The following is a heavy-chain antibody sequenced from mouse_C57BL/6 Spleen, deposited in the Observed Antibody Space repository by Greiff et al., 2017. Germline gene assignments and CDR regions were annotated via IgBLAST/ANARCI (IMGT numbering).Heavy chain of an antibody. D-gene: IGHD2-5*01. CDR1: GYTFTDYN. CDR2: INPNNGGT. V-gene: IGHV1-18*01. J-gene: IGHJ3*01. Sequence: EVQLQQSGPELVKPGASVKIPCKASGYTFTDYNMDWVKQSHGKSLEWIGDINPNNGGTIYNQKFKGKATFTVDKSSSTAYMELRSLTSEDTAVYYCARYHYSNGFAYWGQGTLVTVSA. CDR3: ARYHYSNGFAY.